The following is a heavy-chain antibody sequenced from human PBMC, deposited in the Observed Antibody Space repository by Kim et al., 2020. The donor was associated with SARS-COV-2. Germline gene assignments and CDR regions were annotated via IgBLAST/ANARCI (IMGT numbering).Heavy chain of an antibody. J-gene: IGHJ4*02. CDR3: PRSLTGTSPGRD. V-gene: IGHV4-59*01. CDR2: IRYSGSA. Sequence: SETLSLTCSVSGVSITGDHWGWVRQPPGKGLEWIAYIRYSGSAKYNPSLKSRVTISMDTSRNQLSLKVSSVTAADSAVYYCPRSLTGTSPGRDWGQGTL. CDR1: GVSITGDH.